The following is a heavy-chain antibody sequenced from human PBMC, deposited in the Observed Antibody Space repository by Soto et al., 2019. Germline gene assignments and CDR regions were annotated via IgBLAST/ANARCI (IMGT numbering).Heavy chain of an antibody. CDR2: ISGSGGST. Sequence: GGSLRLSCAASGCTFSSYAMSWVRQAPGKGLEWVSAISGSGGSTYYADSVKGRFTISRDNSKNTLYLQMNSLRAEDTAVYYCATEPYEFWSGYYGMDDWGQGSLGTGSS. J-gene: IGHJ4*02. V-gene: IGHV3-23*01. CDR3: ATEPYEFWSGYYGMDD. CDR1: GCTFSSYA. D-gene: IGHD3-3*01.